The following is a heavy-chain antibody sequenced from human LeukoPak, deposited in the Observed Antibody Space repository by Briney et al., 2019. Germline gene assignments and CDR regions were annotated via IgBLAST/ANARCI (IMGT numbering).Heavy chain of an antibody. V-gene: IGHV4-59*11. CDR1: GGSITSHN. CDR3: PRVDSSGYYTFFDY. Sequence: SETLSLTCTVSGGSITSHNWNWIRQPPGKGLEWIGDIYNSGSPNYNPSLKSRVTISVDTSKNQFSLKLSSVTAADTAVYYCPRVDSSGYYTFFDYWGQGTLVTVSS. D-gene: IGHD3-22*01. CDR2: IYNSGSP. J-gene: IGHJ4*02.